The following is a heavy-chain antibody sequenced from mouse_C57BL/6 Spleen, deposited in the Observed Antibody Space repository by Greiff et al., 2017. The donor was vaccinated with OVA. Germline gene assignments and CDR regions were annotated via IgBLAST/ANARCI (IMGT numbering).Heavy chain of an antibody. CDR3: ARDEDSSGLYAMDY. V-gene: IGHV3-6*01. Sequence: ESGPGLVKPSQSLSLTCSVTGYSVTSGYYWNWIRQFPGNKLEWMGYISYDGRNNYNPSLKNRISITRDTSKNQFFLKLNSVTTEDTATYYCARDEDSSGLYAMDYWGQGTSVTVSS. CDR1: GYSVTSGYY. J-gene: IGHJ4*01. D-gene: IGHD3-2*02. CDR2: ISYDGRN.